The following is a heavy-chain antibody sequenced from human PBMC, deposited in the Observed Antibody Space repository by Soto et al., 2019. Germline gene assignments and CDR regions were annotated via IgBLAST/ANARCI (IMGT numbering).Heavy chain of an antibody. V-gene: IGHV3-21*01. CDR2: ISSSSSYI. D-gene: IGHD2-2*01. Sequence: EVQLVESGGGLVKPGGSLRLSCAASGFTFSTYTMNWVRQAPGKGLEWVSSISSSSSYIYYADSVKGRFTISRDNAKNSLYLQMSSLRVEDTAVYYCARARIVVVSNYYGMDVW. CDR1: GFTFSTYT. J-gene: IGHJ6*01. CDR3: ARARIVVVSNYYGMDV.